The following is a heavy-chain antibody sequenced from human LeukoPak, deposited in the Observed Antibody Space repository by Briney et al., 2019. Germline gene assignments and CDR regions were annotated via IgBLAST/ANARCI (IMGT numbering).Heavy chain of an antibody. V-gene: IGHV6-1*01. D-gene: IGHD5-24*01. CDR3: ARQNNTYHHYNLGLFDP. CDR2: TYYRSKWYN. J-gene: IGHJ5*02. Sequence: SQTLSLTCAISGDTVTSNSSAWNWISQSPWKGLEWLGSTYYRSKWYNDYAVSVKSRITINPDTYKNQLSLQLSSVTPEHTAVYYCARQNNTYHHYNLGLFDPWGQGTLVTVSS. CDR1: GDTVTSNSSA.